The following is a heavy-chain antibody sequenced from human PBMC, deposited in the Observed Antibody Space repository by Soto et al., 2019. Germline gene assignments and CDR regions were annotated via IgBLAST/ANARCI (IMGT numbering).Heavy chain of an antibody. J-gene: IGHJ6*02. CDR3: ARVAPSNYGMDV. Sequence: QMQLVESGGGVVQPGRSLRLSCGVSGLTFSSYGMHWVRQAPGKGLEWVAVIWYDGSNKYYADSVQGRFTISRDNSKNTLYLQMNSLRAEDTAVYYCARVAPSNYGMDVWGQGTTVTVSS. D-gene: IGHD2-2*01. CDR2: IWYDGSNK. CDR1: GLTFSSYG. V-gene: IGHV3-33*01.